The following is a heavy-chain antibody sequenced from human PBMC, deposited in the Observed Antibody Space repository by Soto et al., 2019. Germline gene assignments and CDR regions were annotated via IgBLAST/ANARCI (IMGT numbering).Heavy chain of an antibody. CDR3: ARVEGQLETDLFAY. D-gene: IGHD1-1*01. J-gene: IGHJ4*02. V-gene: IGHV1-18*01. CDR2: ISAYNGNT. Sequence: ASVKVSCKASGYTFTSYGISWVRQAPGQGLEWMGWISAYNGNTNYAQKLQGRVTMTTDTSTSTAYMELRSLRSDDTAVYYCARVEGQLETDLFAYWGQGTLVTVSS. CDR1: GYTFTSYG.